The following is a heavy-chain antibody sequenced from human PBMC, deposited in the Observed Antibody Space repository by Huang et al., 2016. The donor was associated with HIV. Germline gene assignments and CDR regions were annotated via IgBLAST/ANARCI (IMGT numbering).Heavy chain of an antibody. CDR2: INPGDISK. D-gene: IGHD2-21*01. CDR1: GYPFSNYY. Sequence: QGQLVQSGAEEKKPGASVKVSCKASGYPFSNYYIHWVRQAPGLGLEWMGIINPGDISKTYEQKFRGRVTMTRDTSTSTVYMELSSLTTHDTAIYYCARSGGAYSDNWFDRWGQGALITVSS. CDR3: ARSGGAYSDNWFDR. J-gene: IGHJ5*02. V-gene: IGHV1-46*01.